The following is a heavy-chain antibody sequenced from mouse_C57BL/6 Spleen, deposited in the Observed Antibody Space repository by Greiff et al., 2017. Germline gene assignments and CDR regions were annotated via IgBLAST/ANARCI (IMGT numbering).Heavy chain of an antibody. J-gene: IGHJ3*01. Sequence: VQLQQSGPELVKPGASVKMSCKASGYTFTDYNMHWVKQSHGKSLEWIGYINPNNGGTSYNQKFKGKATLTVNKSSSTAYMELRSLTSEDSAVYYCARADYGSSIFAYWGQGTLVTVSA. D-gene: IGHD1-1*01. CDR2: INPNNGGT. CDR1: GYTFTDYN. V-gene: IGHV1-22*01. CDR3: ARADYGSSIFAY.